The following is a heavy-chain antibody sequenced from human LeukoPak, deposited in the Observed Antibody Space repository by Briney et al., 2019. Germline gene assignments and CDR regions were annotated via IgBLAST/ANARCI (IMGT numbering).Heavy chain of an antibody. Sequence: GGSLRLSCAASGFTFDDYGMSWVRQAPGKGLEWVSGINWNGGGTGYADSVKGRFTISRHNSKNTLYLQINSLRAEDTAVYYCAGALGRQDYYYYGMDVWGQGTTVTVSS. V-gene: IGHV3-20*04. CDR2: INWNGGGT. J-gene: IGHJ6*02. D-gene: IGHD2-15*01. CDR3: AGALGRQDYYYYGMDV. CDR1: GFTFDDYG.